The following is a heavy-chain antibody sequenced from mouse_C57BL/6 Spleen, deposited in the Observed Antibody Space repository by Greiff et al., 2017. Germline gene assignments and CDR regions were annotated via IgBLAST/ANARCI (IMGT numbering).Heavy chain of an antibody. CDR2: ISDGGSYT. V-gene: IGHV5-4*01. CDR1: GFTFSSYA. Sequence: EVQWVESGGGLVKPGGSLKLSCAASGFTFSSYAMSWVRQTPEKRLEWVATISDGGSYTYYPDNVKGRFTISRDNAKNNLYLQMSHLKSEDTAMYYCARDRGYGSSYGFAYWGQGTLVTVSA. J-gene: IGHJ3*01. CDR3: ARDRGYGSSYGFAY. D-gene: IGHD1-1*01.